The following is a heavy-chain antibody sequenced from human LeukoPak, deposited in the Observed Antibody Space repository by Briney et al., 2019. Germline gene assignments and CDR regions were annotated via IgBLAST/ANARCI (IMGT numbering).Heavy chain of an antibody. V-gene: IGHV3-7*01. J-gene: IGHJ4*02. CDR1: GFIFTNYF. CDR2: IKHGGSEK. CDR3: ATDRGWRTSGYYLYYFEY. D-gene: IGHD3-3*01. Sequence: PGGSLRLSCEASGFIFTNYFMSWVRQAPGKGLEWVASIKHGGSEKYYVDSVRGRFTISRDNTMNSLYLQMGSLRAEDTAVYYCATDRGWRTSGYYLYYFEYWGQGTLVTYSS.